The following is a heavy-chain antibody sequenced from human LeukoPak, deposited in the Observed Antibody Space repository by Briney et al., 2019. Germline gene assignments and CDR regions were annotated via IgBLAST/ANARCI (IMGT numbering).Heavy chain of an antibody. D-gene: IGHD3-10*01. CDR3: ARGELWFGELFYY. V-gene: IGHV4-34*01. CDR2: INHSGST. CDR1: GGSISSYY. Sequence: TSETLSLTCTVSGGSISSYYWSWIRQPPGKGLEWIGEINHSGSTNYNPSLKSRVTISVDTSKNQFSLKLSSVTAADTAVYYCARGELWFGELFYYWGQGTLVTVSS. J-gene: IGHJ4*02.